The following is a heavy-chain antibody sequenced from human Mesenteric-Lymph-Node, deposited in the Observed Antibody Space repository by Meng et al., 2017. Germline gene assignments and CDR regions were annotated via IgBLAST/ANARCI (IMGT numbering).Heavy chain of an antibody. V-gene: IGHV1-18*01. D-gene: IGHD3-22*01. CDR1: GYSFATYG. Sequence: QAQLVQSGAEVKKPGASVKVSCKASGYSFATYGINWVRPAPGHGLGWMGWGGPYHAKTNLGPKVQGRVTMTRDTPTGTAYMEVRSLGSDDTAVYYCARDGDASGYYDNWFDPWGQGTLVTVSS. CDR3: ARDGDASGYYDNWFDP. J-gene: IGHJ5*02. CDR2: GGPYHAKT.